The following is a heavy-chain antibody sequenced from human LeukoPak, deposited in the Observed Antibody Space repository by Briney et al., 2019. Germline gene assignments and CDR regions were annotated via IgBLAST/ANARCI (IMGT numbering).Heavy chain of an antibody. D-gene: IGHD6-6*01. V-gene: IGHV4-59*01. CDR2: IYNSGST. J-gene: IGHJ4*02. CDR1: GGSISSYY. Sequence: PSQTLSLTCTVPGGSISSYYWSWIRQPPGKGLEWIGYIYNSGSTNYNPSLKSRVTISVDTSKNQFSLKLSSVTAADTAVYYCARDSSQEGFDYWGQGTLVTVSS. CDR3: ARDSSQEGFDY.